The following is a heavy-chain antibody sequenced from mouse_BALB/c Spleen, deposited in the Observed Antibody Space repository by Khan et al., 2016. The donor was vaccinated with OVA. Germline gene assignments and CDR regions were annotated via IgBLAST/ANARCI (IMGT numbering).Heavy chain of an antibody. D-gene: IGHD6-2*01. CDR2: INTYTGEP. CDR3: AIISSYGYSDV. V-gene: IGHV9-1*02. CDR1: GYTFTNYG. J-gene: IGHJ1*01. Sequence: QIQLVQSGPELKKPGETVKISCKASGYTFTNYGMNWVKQAPGKGLKWMGWINTYTGEPTYADDFKGRFVFSLETSASTAYLQINNLKNEDMTTYFCAIISSYGYSDVWGAGTTVTVSS.